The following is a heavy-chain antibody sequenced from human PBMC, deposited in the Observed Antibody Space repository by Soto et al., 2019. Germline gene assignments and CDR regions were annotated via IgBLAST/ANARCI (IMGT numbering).Heavy chain of an antibody. V-gene: IGHV3-9*01. Sequence: VQLVESGGGLVQPGRSLRLSCAASGFTFDDYAMHWVRQAPGKGLEWVSGISWNSGSIGYAESVKGRFTISRDNAKNSLYLQMNSLRAEDTALYYCAKSSSSWYIGWFDPWGQGTLVTVSS. CDR3: AKSSSSWYIGWFDP. CDR2: ISWNSGSI. CDR1: GFTFDDYA. D-gene: IGHD6-13*01. J-gene: IGHJ5*02.